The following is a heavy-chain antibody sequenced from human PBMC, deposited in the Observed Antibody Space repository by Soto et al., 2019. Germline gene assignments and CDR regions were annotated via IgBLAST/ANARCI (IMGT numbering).Heavy chain of an antibody. CDR2: ISWNSGSI. Sequence: DVQLVESGGGLVQPGRSLRLSCAASGFTFDDYAMHWVRQAPGKGLEWVSGISWNSGSIGYADSVKGRFTISRDNAKNSLYLQMNSLRAEDTALYYCAKGRYCSGGSCYYYFDYWGQGTLVTVSS. CDR1: GFTFDDYA. V-gene: IGHV3-9*01. CDR3: AKGRYCSGGSCYYYFDY. J-gene: IGHJ4*02. D-gene: IGHD2-15*01.